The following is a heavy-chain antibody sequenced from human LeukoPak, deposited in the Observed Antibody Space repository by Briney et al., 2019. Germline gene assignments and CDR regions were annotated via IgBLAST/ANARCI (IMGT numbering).Heavy chain of an antibody. CDR1: GFTFNNGP. CDR2: MSASDAGT. V-gene: IGHV3-23*01. CDR3: AKGSAVADIYFDY. J-gene: IGHJ4*02. Sequence: GGSLRLSCAASGFTFNNGPMSWVRPAPGKGLEWVSTMSASDAGTYYADSVKGRFTISRDNSKNTLYLQMNSLRAEDTAVYYCAKGSAVADIYFDYWGQGTLVTVSS. D-gene: IGHD6-19*01.